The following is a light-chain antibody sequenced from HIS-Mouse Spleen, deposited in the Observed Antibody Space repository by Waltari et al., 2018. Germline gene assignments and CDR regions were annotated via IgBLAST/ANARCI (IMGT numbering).Light chain of an antibody. Sequence: SYELTQPPSVSVSPGQPARTTCPGDALPNNYATWYQQKSGQPPVPAIYEDSKRPPGIPERFSGSSSGTMATLTISGAQVEDEADYYCYSTDSSGNHRVFGGGTKLTVL. V-gene: IGLV3-10*01. CDR3: YSTDSSGNHRV. J-gene: IGLJ2*01. CDR2: EDS. CDR1: ALPNNY.